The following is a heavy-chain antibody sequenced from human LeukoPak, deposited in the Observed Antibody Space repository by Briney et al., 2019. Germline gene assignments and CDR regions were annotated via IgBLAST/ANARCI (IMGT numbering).Heavy chain of an antibody. D-gene: IGHD3-22*01. Sequence: GASVKVSCKASGCTFTSYGLTWVRQAPGQGLEWMGWISAYNGHTKYPQKLQGRVTMTTDTSTSTAYMELRSLRSDDTAVYYCARGFPPRRNYDSSGYYSYYFDYWGQGTLVTVSS. CDR1: GCTFTSYG. CDR3: ARGFPPRRNYDSSGYYSYYFDY. CDR2: ISAYNGHT. V-gene: IGHV1-18*01. J-gene: IGHJ4*02.